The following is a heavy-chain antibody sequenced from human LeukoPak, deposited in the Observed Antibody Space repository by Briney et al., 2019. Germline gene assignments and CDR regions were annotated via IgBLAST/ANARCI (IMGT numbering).Heavy chain of an antibody. J-gene: IGHJ6*02. Sequence: GRSLRLSCAASGFTFSRYTMHWVRQAPGKGLEWVANIKQDGSEKYYVDSVKGRFTISRDNAKNSLYLQMNSLRAEDTAVYYCVREMTGYSDYYYYYGMDVWGQGTTVTVSS. D-gene: IGHD3-9*01. CDR3: VREMTGYSDYYYYYGMDV. CDR2: IKQDGSEK. CDR1: GFTFSRYT. V-gene: IGHV3-7*01.